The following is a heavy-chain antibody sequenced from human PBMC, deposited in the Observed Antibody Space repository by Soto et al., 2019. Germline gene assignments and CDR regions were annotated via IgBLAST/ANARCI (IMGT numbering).Heavy chain of an antibody. CDR3: ARDILAARRLSPYMDV. J-gene: IGHJ6*03. D-gene: IGHD6-6*01. Sequence: GGSLRLSCAASGFTVSSNYMSWVRQAPGKGLEWVSVIYSGGSTYYADSVKGRFTISRHNSKNTLYLQMNSLRAEDTAVYYCARDILAARRLSPYMDVWGKGTTVTVSS. V-gene: IGHV3-53*04. CDR1: GFTVSSNY. CDR2: IYSGGST.